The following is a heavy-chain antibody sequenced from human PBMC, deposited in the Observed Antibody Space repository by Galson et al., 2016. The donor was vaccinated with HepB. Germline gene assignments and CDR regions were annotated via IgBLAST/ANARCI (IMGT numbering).Heavy chain of an antibody. CDR2: ISYDGSNK. D-gene: IGHD4-23*01. Sequence: SLRLSCAASGFTFSSYGMHWVRQAPGKGLEWVAVISYDGSNKYYADSVKGRFTISRDNSKNPLYLQMNSLRAEDTAVYYCAKDRPPDYGGNYYYYYGMDVWGQGTTVTVSS. J-gene: IGHJ6*02. CDR1: GFTFSSYG. CDR3: AKDRPPDYGGNYYYYYGMDV. V-gene: IGHV3-30*18.